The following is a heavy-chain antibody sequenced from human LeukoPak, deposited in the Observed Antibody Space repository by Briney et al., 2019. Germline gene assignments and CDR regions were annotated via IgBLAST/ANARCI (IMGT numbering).Heavy chain of an antibody. CDR2: ISGNNDNP. CDR3: ARDGTSTDDY. D-gene: IGHD2-2*01. J-gene: IGHJ4*02. Sequence: GASVKVSCKASGYTFTNYGISWVRQAPGQGLEWIAWISGNNDNPNYGQKFQGRFTVTTDSSTSTAYMELRNLRSDDTAVYYCARDGTSTDDYWGQGTLVTVSS. V-gene: IGHV1-18*01. CDR1: GYTFTNYG.